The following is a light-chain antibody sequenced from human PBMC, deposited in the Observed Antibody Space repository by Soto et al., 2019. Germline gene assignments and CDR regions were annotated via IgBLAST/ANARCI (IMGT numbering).Light chain of an antibody. CDR3: SSYTSGSTRVV. V-gene: IGLV2-14*03. CDR2: DVS. Sequence: QSVLTQPASVSGSPGQSITVSCTGTSSDVGGYNYVSWYQQHPGKAPKVMIYDVSKRPSGVCNRFSGSKSGNTASLTISGLQVEDEADYYCSSYTSGSTRVVFGGGTKLTVL. CDR1: SSDVGGYNY. J-gene: IGLJ2*01.